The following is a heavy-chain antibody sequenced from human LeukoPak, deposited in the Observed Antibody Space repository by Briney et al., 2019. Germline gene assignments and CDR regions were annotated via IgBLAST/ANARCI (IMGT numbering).Heavy chain of an antibody. J-gene: IGHJ4*02. CDR2: INSNSGGT. CDR1: GYTFTGYY. V-gene: IGHV1-2*02. D-gene: IGHD3-10*01. CDR3: ARGLWFGESSYYFDY. Sequence: ASVKVSCKASGYTFTGYYMHWVRQAPGQGLEWMGWINSNSGGTNYAQKFQGRVTMTRDTSISTAYMELSRLRSDDTAVYYCARGLWFGESSYYFDYWGQGTLVTVSS.